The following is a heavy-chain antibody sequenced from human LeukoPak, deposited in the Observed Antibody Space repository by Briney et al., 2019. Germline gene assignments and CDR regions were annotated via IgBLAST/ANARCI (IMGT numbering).Heavy chain of an antibody. CDR2: TDPSSGNV. Sequence: GASVKVSCKASGYTFTSSYMHWVRQAPGQGLEWMGMTDPSSGNVNYPKKFQGRVAVTRDTSTSTLYMELSSLRSDDTAVYYCARGGAVATGLDYWGQGTLVTVSS. D-gene: IGHD5-12*01. V-gene: IGHV1-46*01. CDR3: ARGGAVATGLDY. CDR1: GYTFTSSY. J-gene: IGHJ4*02.